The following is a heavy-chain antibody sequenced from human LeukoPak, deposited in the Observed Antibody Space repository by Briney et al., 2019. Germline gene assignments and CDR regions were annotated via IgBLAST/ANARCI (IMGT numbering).Heavy chain of an antibody. CDR1: GGSISSYY. CDR3: ARSTAAEGPTHNWFDP. CDR2: ISSSGST. Sequence: SETLSVTCTVSGGSISSYYWSWIRQPAGKGLEWIGRISSSGSTSYNPSLKSRVTISVDTSKNQFSLKLTSVTAADTAVYYCARSTAAEGPTHNWFDPWGQGTLFTVSS. J-gene: IGHJ5*02. D-gene: IGHD6-13*01. V-gene: IGHV4-4*07.